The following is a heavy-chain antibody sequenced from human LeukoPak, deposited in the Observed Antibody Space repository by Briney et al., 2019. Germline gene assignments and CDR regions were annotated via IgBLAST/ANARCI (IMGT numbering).Heavy chain of an antibody. CDR2: INQDGSER. Sequence: GGSLRLSCAASGFTFSSHWMTWVRQAPGKGLEWVANINQDGSERYYVDSVKGRFTVSRDNAKNSLYLQMNSLRAEDTAVYYCARDSEYGSSFAFDIWGQGTMVTVSS. D-gene: IGHD6-13*01. CDR1: GFTFSSHW. V-gene: IGHV3-7*01. J-gene: IGHJ3*02. CDR3: ARDSEYGSSFAFDI.